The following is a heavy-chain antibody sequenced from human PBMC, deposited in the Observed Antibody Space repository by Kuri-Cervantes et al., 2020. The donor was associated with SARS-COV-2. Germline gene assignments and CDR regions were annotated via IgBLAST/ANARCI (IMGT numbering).Heavy chain of an antibody. D-gene: IGHD2-2*01. J-gene: IGHJ4*02. CDR3: AKDRASLEDIVVVPAAGMDD. V-gene: IGHV3-30*18. Sequence: GESLKISCAASGFTFSSYGMHWVRQAPGRGLEWVAVISYDGSNKYYADSVKGRFTISRDNSKNTLYLQMNSLRAEDTAVYYCAKDRASLEDIVVVPAAGMDDWGQGTLVTVSS. CDR1: GFTFSSYG. CDR2: ISYDGSNK.